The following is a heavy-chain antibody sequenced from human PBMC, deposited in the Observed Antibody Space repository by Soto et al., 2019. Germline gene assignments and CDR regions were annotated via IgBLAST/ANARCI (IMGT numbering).Heavy chain of an antibody. J-gene: IGHJ3*02. D-gene: IGHD3-10*01. CDR2: ISAYNGDT. CDR1: GYTFRNYG. CDR3: ARDGRQFGPNSDNFDI. V-gene: IGHV1-18*01. Sequence: QVQLLQSGPELMKPGASVKLSCKASGYTFRNYGINWVRQAPGQGLEWMGWISAYNGDTNYAHNFQGRVTMATDTPTSTAYMELRCLKSDDTAVYYCARDGRQFGPNSDNFDIWGQGTTVTVSS.